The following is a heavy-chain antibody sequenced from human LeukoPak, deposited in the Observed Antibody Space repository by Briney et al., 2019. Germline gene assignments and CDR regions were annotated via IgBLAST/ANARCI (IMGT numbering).Heavy chain of an antibody. CDR3: ARDPYYYDSSGYYGVLGY. D-gene: IGHD3-22*01. V-gene: IGHV1-18*01. Sequence: ASVKVSCKASGYTFTSYGISWVRQAPGQGLEWMGWISAYNGNTNYAQKLQGRVTMTTDTSTSTAYMELRSLRPDDTAVYYCARDPYYYDSSGYYGVLGYWGQGTLVTVSS. CDR2: ISAYNGNT. CDR1: GYTFTSYG. J-gene: IGHJ4*02.